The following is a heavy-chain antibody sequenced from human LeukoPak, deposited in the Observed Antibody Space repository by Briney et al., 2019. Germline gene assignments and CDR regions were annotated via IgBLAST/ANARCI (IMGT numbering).Heavy chain of an antibody. Sequence: GGSLRLSCAASGPAFFTHNFHWVRQAPGKGLEWVAFISRRGVIHYADSVKGRFTISRDNAQNSLFLQMNSLRVEDTALYYCARVYGSGSYYNHLSYPFDYWGQGTLVTVSS. J-gene: IGHJ4*02. CDR1: GPAFFTHN. CDR2: ISRRGVI. CDR3: ARVYGSGSYYNHLSYPFDY. D-gene: IGHD3-10*01. V-gene: IGHV3-69-1*02.